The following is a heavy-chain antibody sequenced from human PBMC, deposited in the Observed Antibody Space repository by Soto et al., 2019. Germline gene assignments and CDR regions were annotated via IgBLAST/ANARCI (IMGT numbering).Heavy chain of an antibody. CDR3: ARAPGRMMNALRYYYGLDV. CDR2: IYHRGGT. CDR1: GGSISSGGYY. D-gene: IGHD2-8*01. Sequence: QVQLQESGPGLVKPSETLSFTCNVSGGSISSGGYYWSWIRQLPGKGLEWIGYIYHRGGTYYNPALNRRITLSVDTSKNQFSLKMTSVTAADTAVYFCARAPGRMMNALRYYYGLDVWGQGTTVTVSS. J-gene: IGHJ6*02. V-gene: IGHV4-31*02.